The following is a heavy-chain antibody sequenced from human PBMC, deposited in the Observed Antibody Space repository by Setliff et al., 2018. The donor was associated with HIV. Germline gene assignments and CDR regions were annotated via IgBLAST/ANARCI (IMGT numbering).Heavy chain of an antibody. V-gene: IGHV3-21*06. CDR2: INTSGNFI. Sequence: PGGSLRLSCAAFGFTFSAYSMNWVRQVPGKGLEWVSCINTSGNFIYYADSVKGRFTVSRDNAKNSLYLQMNSLRAGDTAVYYCLRGGSFGDIPNCWGQGTLVTVSS. CDR3: LRGGSFGDIPNC. CDR1: GFTFSAYS. J-gene: IGHJ4*02. D-gene: IGHD4-17*01.